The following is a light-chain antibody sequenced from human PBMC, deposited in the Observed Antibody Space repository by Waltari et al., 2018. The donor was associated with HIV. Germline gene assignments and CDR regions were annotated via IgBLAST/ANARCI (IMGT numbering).Light chain of an antibody. CDR1: SGSIGFNF. J-gene: IGLJ2*01. CDR2: EDE. Sequence: FMLTQPHSVSESPGETVTIPCNSSSGSIGFNFVQWYQQRPGSDPTTVIYEDERRPSGVPDRCSGSIDRSSNSASLTISGLEPEDEADYYCQSYDSNYVVFGGGTKLTVL. CDR3: QSYDSNYVV. V-gene: IGLV6-57*04.